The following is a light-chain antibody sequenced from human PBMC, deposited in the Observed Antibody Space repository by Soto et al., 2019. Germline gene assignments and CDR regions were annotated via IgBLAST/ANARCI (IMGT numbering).Light chain of an antibody. Sequence: QSALTQPASVSGSPGQSITISCTGTSSDVGGSNYVSWYQQHPGKAPKLMIYDVSNRPSGVSNRFSGSKSGNTASLTISGVQAEDEADYYCGSYSSSSTLYVFGTGTKLTVL. CDR3: GSYSSSSTLYV. CDR1: SSDVGGSNY. J-gene: IGLJ1*01. CDR2: DVS. V-gene: IGLV2-14*03.